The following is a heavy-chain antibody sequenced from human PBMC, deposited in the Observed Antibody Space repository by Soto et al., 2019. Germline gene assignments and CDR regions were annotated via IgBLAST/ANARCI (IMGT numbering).Heavy chain of an antibody. V-gene: IGHV3-53*01. CDR2: IYSGGST. CDR3: ARGASGYYFLGFDY. Sequence: EVQLVESGGGLIQPGGSLRLSCAASGFTVSSNYMSWVRQAPGKGLEWVSVIYSGGSTYYADSVKGRFTISRDNSXNTLYLQMNSLRAEDTAVYYCARGASGYYFLGFDYWGQGTLVTVSS. CDR1: GFTVSSNY. D-gene: IGHD3-22*01. J-gene: IGHJ4*02.